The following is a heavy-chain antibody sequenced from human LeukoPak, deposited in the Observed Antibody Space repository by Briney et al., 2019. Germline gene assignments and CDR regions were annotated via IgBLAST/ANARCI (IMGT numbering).Heavy chain of an antibody. CDR1: GGSISGYY. Sequence: SETLSLTCTVSGGSISGYYWSWIRQPPGKGLEWVGYISYSGSTNYNPSLKSRVTISVDTSKNQFSLKLSSVTAADTAVYYCARDELWSHAFDIWGQGTMVTVSS. D-gene: IGHD3-10*01. V-gene: IGHV4-59*12. CDR3: ARDELWSHAFDI. CDR2: ISYSGST. J-gene: IGHJ3*02.